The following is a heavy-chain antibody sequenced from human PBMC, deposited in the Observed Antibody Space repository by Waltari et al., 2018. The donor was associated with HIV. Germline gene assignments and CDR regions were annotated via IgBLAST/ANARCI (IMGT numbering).Heavy chain of an antibody. CDR1: GFTVSRTY. Sequence: EVQLVESGGGLIQPGGSLRLSCAASGFTVSRTYMNWARPAPGKGLEWVSVIYSGGNTYYADSVKGRFTISRDSSKNTLYLQVNSLRAEDTAVYYCARGNEAGRPWYFDYWGQGILVTVSS. J-gene: IGHJ4*02. CDR3: ARGNEAGRPWYFDY. CDR2: IYSGGNT. V-gene: IGHV3-53*01. D-gene: IGHD6-6*01.